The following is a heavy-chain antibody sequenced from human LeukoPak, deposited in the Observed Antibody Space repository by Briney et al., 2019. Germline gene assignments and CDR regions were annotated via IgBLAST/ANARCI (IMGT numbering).Heavy chain of an antibody. V-gene: IGHV1-24*01. CDR3: ATGKALRFLEWLFWFDP. Sequence: RASVKVSCKVSGYTLTELSMHWVRQAPGKGLEWMGGFDPEDGETIYAQTFQGRVTMTEDTSTDTAYMELSSLRSEDTAVYYCATGKALRFLEWLFWFDPWGQGTLVTASS. J-gene: IGHJ5*02. CDR1: GYTLTELS. D-gene: IGHD3-3*01. CDR2: FDPEDGET.